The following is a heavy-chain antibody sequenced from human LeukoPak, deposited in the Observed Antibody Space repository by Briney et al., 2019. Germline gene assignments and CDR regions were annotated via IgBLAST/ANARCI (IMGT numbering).Heavy chain of an antibody. D-gene: IGHD3-10*01. CDR1: GFTFSSYG. V-gene: IGHV3-33*01. CDR2: IWYDGSNK. CDR3: ARDSDGSGLWSRTDYGMDV. Sequence: GGSLRLSCAASGFTFSSYGMHWVRQAPGKGLEWVAVIWYDGSNKYYADSVKGRFTISRDNSKNTLYLQMNSLRAEDTAVYYCARDSDGSGLWSRTDYGMDVWGQGTTVTVSS. J-gene: IGHJ6*02.